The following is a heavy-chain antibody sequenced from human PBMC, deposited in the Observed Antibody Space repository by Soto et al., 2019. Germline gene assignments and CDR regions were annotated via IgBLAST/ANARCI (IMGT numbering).Heavy chain of an antibody. CDR1: GDSISSYF. CDR2: IHYTGST. V-gene: IGHV4-59*08. Sequence: PSETLSLTCTVSGDSISSYFWGWIRQPPGKGLEWIGYIHYTGSTNYHSSLKSRVTISVDTSKNQFSLRLSFVTAADTAVYYCARRVVTASFFDSWGQGALVTVSS. D-gene: IGHD2-21*02. J-gene: IGHJ4*02. CDR3: ARRVVTASFFDS.